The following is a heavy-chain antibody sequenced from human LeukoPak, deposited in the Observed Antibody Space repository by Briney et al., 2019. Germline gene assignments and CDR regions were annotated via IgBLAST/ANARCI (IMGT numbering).Heavy chain of an antibody. CDR2: VSGVSNFI. CDR1: GFDFSAYT. J-gene: IGHJ3*02. V-gene: IGHV3-21*04. D-gene: IGHD6-19*01. Sequence: GGSLRLSCAASGFDFSAYTMAWVRQAPGRGLEWVSSVSGVSNFIYYADSVRGRFTISRDNAKNSVFLQMNDLRAGDTALYYCASRRSGWPNDAFDIWGQGTMVIVTS. CDR3: ASRRSGWPNDAFDI.